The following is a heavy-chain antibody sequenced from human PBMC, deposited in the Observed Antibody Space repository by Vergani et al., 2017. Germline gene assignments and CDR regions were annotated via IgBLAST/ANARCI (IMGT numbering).Heavy chain of an antibody. D-gene: IGHD3-10*01. CDR1: GGSINSGDYY. CDR3: ARLNTMVRGAYLLRGWFDP. J-gene: IGHJ5*02. V-gene: IGHV4-30-4*01. CDR2: IYYSGST. Sequence: QVQLQASGPGLVKPSQTLSLTCTVTGGSINSGDYYWSWIRQPPGEGLEWIGYIYYSGSTYYNPSLKSRVSVSIDTSKNQFSLNLNSVTAADTAMYYCARLNTMVRGAYLLRGWFDPWGQGTLVTVSS.